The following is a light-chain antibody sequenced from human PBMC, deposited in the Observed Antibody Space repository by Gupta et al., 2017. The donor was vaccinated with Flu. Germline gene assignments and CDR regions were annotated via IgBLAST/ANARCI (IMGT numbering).Light chain of an antibody. CDR2: NTN. CDR1: SSNIEKNT. Sequence: QSVLTQPPSASGTPGQRVTISCSGSSSNIEKNTVTWYRQLPGTAPKLLIYNTNQRPSGVPDRFSGSKSGTSASLAISALQSEDEAHYYCAAWDDGLNGQGVFGGGTKLTVL. CDR3: AAWDDGLNGQGV. V-gene: IGLV1-44*01. J-gene: IGLJ3*02.